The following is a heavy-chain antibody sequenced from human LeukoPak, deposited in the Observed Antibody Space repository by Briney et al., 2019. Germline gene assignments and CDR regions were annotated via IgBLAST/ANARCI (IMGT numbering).Heavy chain of an antibody. D-gene: IGHD2-21*02. CDR2: IYHSGST. J-gene: IGHJ5*02. Sequence: PSGTLSLTCAVSGGSISSSNWWSWVRQPPGKGLEWIGEIYHSGSTNYNPSLKSRVTISVDTSKNQFSLKLSSVTAADTAVYYCAREAHIVVVTGEADWFDPWGQGTLVTVSS. CDR1: GGSISSSNW. CDR3: AREAHIVVVTGEADWFDP. V-gene: IGHV4-4*02.